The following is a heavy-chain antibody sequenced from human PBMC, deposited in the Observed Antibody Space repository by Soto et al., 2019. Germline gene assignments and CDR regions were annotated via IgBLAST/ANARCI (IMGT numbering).Heavy chain of an antibody. Sequence: PGGSLRLSCAASGFTFSSYSMNWVRQAPGKGLEWVSYISSSSSTIYYADSVKGRFTISRDNAKNSLYLQMNSLRAEDTAVYYCAREGWFGELSIYYYYMDVWGKGT. V-gene: IGHV3-48*01. D-gene: IGHD3-10*01. CDR2: ISSSSSTI. J-gene: IGHJ6*03. CDR3: AREGWFGELSIYYYYMDV. CDR1: GFTFSSYS.